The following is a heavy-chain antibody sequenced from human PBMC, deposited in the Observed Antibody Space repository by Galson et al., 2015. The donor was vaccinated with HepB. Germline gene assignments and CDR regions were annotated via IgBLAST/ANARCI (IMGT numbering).Heavy chain of an antibody. V-gene: IGHV1-69*13. CDR1: GGTFSSYA. Sequence: SVKVSCKASGGTFSSYAISWVRQAPGQGLEWMGGIIPIFGTANYAQKFQGRVTITADESTSTAYMELSSLRSEDTAVYYCGTMTTATPYYYYGMDVWGQGTTVTVSS. CDR2: IIPIFGTA. J-gene: IGHJ6*02. CDR3: GTMTTATPYYYYGMDV. D-gene: IGHD4-11*01.